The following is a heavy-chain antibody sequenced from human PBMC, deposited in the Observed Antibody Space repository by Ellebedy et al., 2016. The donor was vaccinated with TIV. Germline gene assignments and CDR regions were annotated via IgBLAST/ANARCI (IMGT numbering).Heavy chain of an antibody. V-gene: IGHV3-33*01. CDR3: ARDRVMITFGDLSD. Sequence: GGSLRLSXAASGFTFSSYGMHWVRQAPGKGLEWVAVIWYDGSNKYYADSVKGRFTISRDNSKNTLYLQMNSLRAEDTAVYYCARDRVMITFGDLSDWGQGTLVTVSS. CDR1: GFTFSSYG. D-gene: IGHD3-16*01. J-gene: IGHJ4*02. CDR2: IWYDGSNK.